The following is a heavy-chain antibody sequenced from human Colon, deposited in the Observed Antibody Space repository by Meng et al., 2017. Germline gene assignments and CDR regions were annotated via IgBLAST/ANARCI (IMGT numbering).Heavy chain of an antibody. V-gene: IGHV4-34*01. CDR3: AIDYGDYDTFDF. D-gene: IGHD4-17*01. CDR2: INHSGST. CDR1: GGSLSTYY. J-gene: IGHJ4*02. Sequence: GSLRLSCAVFGGSLSTYYWSWIRQPPGKGLEWIGEINHSGSTNYNSSLKSRVTISVDTSKNQFSLKLSSMTAADTGVYYCAIDYGDYDTFDFWGQETLVTVSS.